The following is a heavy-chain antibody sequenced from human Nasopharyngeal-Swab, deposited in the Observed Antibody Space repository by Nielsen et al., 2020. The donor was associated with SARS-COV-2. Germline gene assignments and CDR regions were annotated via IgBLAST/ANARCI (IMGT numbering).Heavy chain of an antibody. Sequence: WIRQPPGKGLEWIGYIHNSVSTKYNPSVKSRVSISVETSKSQFSLTLSSVTAADTAMYYCARGRGYCSGANCFSPFYYGLDVWGQGTTVTVSS. D-gene: IGHD2-15*01. CDR3: ARGRGYCSGANCFSPFYYGLDV. CDR2: IHNSVST. V-gene: IGHV4-59*01. J-gene: IGHJ6*02.